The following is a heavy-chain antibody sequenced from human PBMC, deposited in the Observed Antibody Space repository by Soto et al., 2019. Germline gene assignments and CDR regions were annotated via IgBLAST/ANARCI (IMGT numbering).Heavy chain of an antibody. CDR2: ISYDGRNK. D-gene: IGHD2-21*02. Sequence: QVQLVESGGGVVQPGRSLRLSCAASGFTFSSYGMHWVRQAPGKGLEWVAVISYDGRNKNYADSVKSRITISRDNSKNPLALQMTSLTTQATAVYYCAKERGGVVTTRFFDYWGPGTLVTVSS. CDR3: AKERGGVVTTRFFDY. V-gene: IGHV3-30*18. J-gene: IGHJ4*02. CDR1: GFTFSSYG.